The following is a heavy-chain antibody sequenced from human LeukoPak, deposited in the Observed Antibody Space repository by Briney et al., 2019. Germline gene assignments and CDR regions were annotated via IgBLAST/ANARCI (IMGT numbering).Heavy chain of an antibody. V-gene: IGHV4-34*01. CDR2: INHSGST. CDR1: GGSFSGYY. CDR3: ARILTGTGPTMDV. J-gene: IGHJ6*02. D-gene: IGHD1-20*01. Sequence: SETLSLTCAVYGGSFSGYYWSWIRQTPGKGLEWIGEINHSGSTNYNPSLKSRVTISVDSSKNQFSLKLTSVTTADTAIYYCARILTGTGPTMDVWGPGTTVTVSS.